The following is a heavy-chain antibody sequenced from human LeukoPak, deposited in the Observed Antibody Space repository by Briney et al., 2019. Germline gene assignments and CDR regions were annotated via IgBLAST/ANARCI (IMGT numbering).Heavy chain of an antibody. CDR1: GGSISSSSYY. CDR3: ARTLGIVAALDYYYMDV. D-gene: IGHD5-12*01. J-gene: IGHJ6*03. V-gene: IGHV4-39*01. CDR2: IYYSGST. Sequence: PSETLSLTCTVSGGSISSSSYYWGWIRQPPGKGLEWIGSIYYSGSTYYNPSLKSRVTISVDTSKTQFSLKLSSVTATDTAVYYCARTLGIVAALDYYYMDVWGKGTTVTVSS.